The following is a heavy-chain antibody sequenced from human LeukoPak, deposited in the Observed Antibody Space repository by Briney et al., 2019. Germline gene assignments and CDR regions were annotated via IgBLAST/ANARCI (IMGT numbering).Heavy chain of an antibody. Sequence: GGSLRLSCAASGFTVSDNYVSWVRQAPGKGLEWVSVIYSGGSTYYADSVKGRFTISRDNSKNTLYLQMNSLRAEDTAVYYCARTSGTLGVDYWGQGTLVTVSS. J-gene: IGHJ4*02. CDR2: IYSGGST. V-gene: IGHV3-66*01. CDR1: GFTVSDNY. D-gene: IGHD1-26*01. CDR3: ARTSGTLGVDY.